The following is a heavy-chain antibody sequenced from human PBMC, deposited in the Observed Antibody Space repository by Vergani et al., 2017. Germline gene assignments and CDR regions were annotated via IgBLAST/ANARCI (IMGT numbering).Heavy chain of an antibody. Sequence: QVQLVESGGGVVQPGRSLRLSCAASGFTFSSYGMHWVRQAPGKGLEWVAVIWYDGSNKYHADSVKGRFTISRDNSKNTLYLQMNSLRAEDTAVYYCTTDYCSSTSCLNSRYYYGMDVWGQGTTVTVSS. V-gene: IGHV3-33*01. D-gene: IGHD2-2*01. CDR1: GFTFSSYG. CDR2: IWYDGSNK. J-gene: IGHJ6*02. CDR3: TTDYCSSTSCLNSRYYYGMDV.